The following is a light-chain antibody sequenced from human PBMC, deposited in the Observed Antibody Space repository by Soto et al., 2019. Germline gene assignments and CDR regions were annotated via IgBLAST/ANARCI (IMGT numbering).Light chain of an antibody. CDR2: AAS. Sequence: DIQMTQSPSSLSASVGDRVTITCRASESISRHLNWYQQKPGKAHNPLIYAASSLQNGVPSRFSGGGSETEFTLTSSNLQPEYFSTYYCQQSDSTLSITFGQGTRLEIK. J-gene: IGKJ5*01. CDR1: ESISRH. CDR3: QQSDSTLSIT. V-gene: IGKV1-39*01.